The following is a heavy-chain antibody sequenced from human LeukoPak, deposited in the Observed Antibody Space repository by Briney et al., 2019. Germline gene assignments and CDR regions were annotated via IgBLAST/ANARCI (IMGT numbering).Heavy chain of an antibody. CDR1: GGSISSYY. Sequence: SETLSLTCTVSGGSISSYYWSWIRQPPGKGLEWIGYIYYSGSTNYNPSLKSRVTISVDTSKNQFSLKLSSVTAADTAVYYCARYAGSVGYGGNLYWYFDLWGRGTLVTVSS. V-gene: IGHV4-59*01. CDR2: IYYSGST. D-gene: IGHD4-23*01. CDR3: ARYAGSVGYGGNLYWYFDL. J-gene: IGHJ2*01.